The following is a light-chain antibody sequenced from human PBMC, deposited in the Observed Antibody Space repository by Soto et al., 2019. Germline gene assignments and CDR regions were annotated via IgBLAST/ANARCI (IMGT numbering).Light chain of an antibody. CDR1: QSVSSN. V-gene: IGKV3-15*01. Sequence: EIVMTQSPATLSVSPGERATLSCRASQSVSSNLAWYQQKPGQAPRILIYGASTRATGIPARFSGSESGTEFTLTLSSLQSEDFAVYYCQQYNNWPPWTFGQGTKVEIK. CDR3: QQYNNWPPWT. J-gene: IGKJ1*01. CDR2: GAS.